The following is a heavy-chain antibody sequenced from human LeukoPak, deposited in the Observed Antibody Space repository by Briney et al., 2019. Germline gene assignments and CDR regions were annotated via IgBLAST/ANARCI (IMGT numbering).Heavy chain of an antibody. CDR1: GGSINSYF. CDR3: ANIGGSSSFDY. V-gene: IGHV4-4*07. J-gene: IGHJ4*02. CDR2: IYTSGST. D-gene: IGHD1-26*01. Sequence: SETLSLTCTVSGGSINSYFWSWIRRPAGKGLEYLGHIYTSGSTNYNPSVRSRVIMSRDTSRNQFSLRLTSVTAADTAVYYCANIGGSSSFDYWGQGALVTVSS.